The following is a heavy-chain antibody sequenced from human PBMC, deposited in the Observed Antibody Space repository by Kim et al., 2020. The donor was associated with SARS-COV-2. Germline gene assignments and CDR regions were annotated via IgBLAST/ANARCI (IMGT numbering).Heavy chain of an antibody. D-gene: IGHD2-21*01. CDR1: GFTFSRFW. Sequence: GGSLRLSCAASGFTFSRFWMSWVRQAPGKGLEWVANINEDGGDKYYVDSVKGRFTISRDNAKNSLYLHMNSLRAEDAAVYYCARDTYRFFDLWGRGTLVTVSS. CDR3: ARDTYRFFDL. V-gene: IGHV3-7*01. J-gene: IGHJ2*01. CDR2: INEDGGDK.